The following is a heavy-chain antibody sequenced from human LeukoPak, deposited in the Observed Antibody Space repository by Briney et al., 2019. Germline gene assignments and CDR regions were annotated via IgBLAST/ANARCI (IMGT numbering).Heavy chain of an antibody. Sequence: GGSLRLSCAASGFTFSSYAMSWVRQAPGKGLGWVSGISTGGGSTYYADSVKGRFTISRDNSKNTLYLQMNSLRAEDTAVYYCAKDAEYYYDSSGYYRSAEYFQHWGQGTLVTVSS. D-gene: IGHD3-22*01. CDR3: AKDAEYYYDSSGYYRSAEYFQH. V-gene: IGHV3-23*01. J-gene: IGHJ1*01. CDR1: GFTFSSYA. CDR2: ISTGGGST.